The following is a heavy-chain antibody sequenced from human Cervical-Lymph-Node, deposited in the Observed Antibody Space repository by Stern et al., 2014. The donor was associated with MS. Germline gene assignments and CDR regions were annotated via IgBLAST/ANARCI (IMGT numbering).Heavy chain of an antibody. Sequence: EVQLVESGGGLIQPGGSLRLSCVASGLPVSGQYMTWVRQAPGKGLEWVSLIYSGGSTDYADSVKGRFTISRDNSKNTLYLQMNSLRVEDTAVYYCASSSGWYFDYRGQGTLVTVSS. V-gene: IGHV3-53*01. CDR3: ASSSGWYFDY. D-gene: IGHD6-19*01. J-gene: IGHJ4*02. CDR1: GLPVSGQY. CDR2: IYSGGST.